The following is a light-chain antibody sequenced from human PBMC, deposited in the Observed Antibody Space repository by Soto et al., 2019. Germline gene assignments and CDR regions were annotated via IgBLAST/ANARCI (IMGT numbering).Light chain of an antibody. J-gene: IGKJ1*01. CDR3: QQYGSSPEWT. CDR1: QSVSSSY. Sequence: EIVLTQSPGTLSLSLGERATLSCRASQSVSSSYLAWYQQKPGQAPRLLIYAAPSRATGIPDRFSGSGSGTDFTLTISRLEPEDFAVYYCQQYGSSPEWTFGQGTKVDIK. V-gene: IGKV3-20*01. CDR2: AAP.